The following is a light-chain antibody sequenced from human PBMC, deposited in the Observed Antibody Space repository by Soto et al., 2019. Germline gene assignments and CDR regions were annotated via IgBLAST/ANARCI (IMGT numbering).Light chain of an antibody. CDR3: QQYNNWPFN. J-gene: IGKJ5*01. Sequence: EIVMTQSPATLSVSPGAIANLSCRASQSVSSNLAWYQQKPGQAPRLLIYGASTRATGIPARFSGSGSGTEFTLTISSLQSEDFAVYYCQQYNNWPFNCGQGTRREIK. V-gene: IGKV3-15*01. CDR1: QSVSSN. CDR2: GAS.